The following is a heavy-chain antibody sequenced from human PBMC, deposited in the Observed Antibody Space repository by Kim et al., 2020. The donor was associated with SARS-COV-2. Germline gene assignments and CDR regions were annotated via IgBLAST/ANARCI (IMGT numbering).Heavy chain of an antibody. J-gene: IGHJ6*02. D-gene: IGHD6-6*01. CDR2: IYHSGGT. Sequence: SETLSLTCAVSGGSFSTNYWWIWVRQPPGKGLEWIGEIYHSGGTSYNPSLKSRVTISLDKSKSQFSLNLSSVTAADTAVYYCATQLVSYYYGMGVWGQGT. V-gene: IGHV4-4*02. CDR3: ATQLVSYYYGMGV. CDR1: GGSFSTNYW.